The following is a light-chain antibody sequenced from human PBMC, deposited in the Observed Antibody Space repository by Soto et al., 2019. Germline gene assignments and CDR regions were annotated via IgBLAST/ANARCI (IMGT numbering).Light chain of an antibody. V-gene: IGLV1-40*01. CDR2: SHN. J-gene: IGLJ3*02. CDR3: QSYDSSLSGSRV. CDR1: TSNIGAGYD. Sequence: QSVLTQPPSVSGAPGQRVTISCTGSTSNIGAGYDVHWYQQLPGAAPRLLISSHNNRPSAVPDRFFGSKSGTSASLTIIGLQAEDEGDYYCQSYDSSLSGSRVFGGGTKVTVL.